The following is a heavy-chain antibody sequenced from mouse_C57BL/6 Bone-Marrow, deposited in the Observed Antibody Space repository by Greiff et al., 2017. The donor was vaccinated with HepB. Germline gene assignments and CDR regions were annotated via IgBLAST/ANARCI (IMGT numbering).Heavy chain of an antibody. CDR2: IYPGSGST. V-gene: IGHV1-55*01. Sequence: VQLQQPGAELVKPGASVKMSCKASGYTFTSYWITWVKQRPGQGLEWIGDIYPGSGSTNYNEKFKSKATLTVDTSSSTAYMQLSSLTSEDSAVYYCAREAYYATGTYFDYWGQGTTLTVSS. J-gene: IGHJ2*01. D-gene: IGHD1-1*01. CDR1: GYTFTSYW. CDR3: AREAYYATGTYFDY.